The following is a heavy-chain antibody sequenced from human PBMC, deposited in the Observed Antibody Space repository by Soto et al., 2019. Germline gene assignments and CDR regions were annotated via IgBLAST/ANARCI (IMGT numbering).Heavy chain of an antibody. CDR1: GFTFSSYG. CDR2: IWYDGSNK. D-gene: IGHD1-26*01. J-gene: IGHJ4*02. Sequence: GGSLRLSCAASGFTFSSYGMHWVRQAPGKGLEWVAVIWYDGSNKYYADSVKGRFTISRDNSKNTLYLQMNSLRAEDTAVYYCARELLKLRGWEPSYFDYWGQGTLVTVSS. CDR3: ARELLKLRGWEPSYFDY. V-gene: IGHV3-33*01.